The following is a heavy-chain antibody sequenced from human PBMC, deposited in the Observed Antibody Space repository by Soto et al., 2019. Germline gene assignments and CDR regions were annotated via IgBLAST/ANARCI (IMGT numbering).Heavy chain of an antibody. D-gene: IGHD5-12*01. CDR3: TSLRDGYPDY. V-gene: IGHV4-59*01. CDR2: IYYSGST. CDR1: GGSISSYY. Sequence: PSETLSLTCTVSGGSISSYYWSWIRQPPGKGLEWIGYIYYSGSTNYSPSLKSRVTISVDSSKNQFSLKLSSVTAADTAVYYCTSLRDGYPDYWGQGTLVTVSS. J-gene: IGHJ4*02.